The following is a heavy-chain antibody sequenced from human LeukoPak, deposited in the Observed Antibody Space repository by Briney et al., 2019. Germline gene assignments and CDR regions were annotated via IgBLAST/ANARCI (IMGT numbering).Heavy chain of an antibody. CDR1: GFTFSSYA. D-gene: IGHD4-17*01. CDR2: ISYDGSNK. J-gene: IGHJ4*02. CDR3: ASPYGDYVFDY. Sequence: GRSLRLSCAASGFTFSSYAMHWVRQAPGKGLEWVAVISYDGSNKYYADSVKGRFTISRDNSKNTLYLQMNSLRAEDTAVYYCASPYGDYVFDYWGQGTLVTVSS. V-gene: IGHV3-30-3*02.